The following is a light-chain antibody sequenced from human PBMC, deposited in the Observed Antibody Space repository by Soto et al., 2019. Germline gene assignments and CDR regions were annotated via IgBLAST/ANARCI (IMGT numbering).Light chain of an antibody. J-gene: IGKJ1*01. V-gene: IGKV1-39*01. Sequence: DLQMTQSPSSLSASVGDRVTLTCRASQSINIYLNWYQQKQGKAPKLLIYAASSLQSGVPSRFSGSGSGTELTITISSLQPDDCETYYCQQYNSYPWTFGQGTKVDIK. CDR1: QSINIY. CDR3: QQYNSYPWT. CDR2: AAS.